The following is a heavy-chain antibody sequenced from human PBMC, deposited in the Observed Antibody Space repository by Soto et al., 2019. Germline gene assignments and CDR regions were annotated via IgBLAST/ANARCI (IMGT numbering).Heavy chain of an antibody. J-gene: IGHJ3*02. CDR3: ARDIVVVRAAIGAFVI. Sequence: GASVKVSCKASGYTFTSYYMHWVRQAPGQGLEWMGIINPSGGSTSYAQKFQGRVTMTRDTSTSTVYMELSSLRSEDTAVYYCARDIVVVRAAIGAFVIWGQGTMVTVSS. CDR2: INPSGGST. CDR1: GYTFTSYY. V-gene: IGHV1-46*03. D-gene: IGHD2-2*01.